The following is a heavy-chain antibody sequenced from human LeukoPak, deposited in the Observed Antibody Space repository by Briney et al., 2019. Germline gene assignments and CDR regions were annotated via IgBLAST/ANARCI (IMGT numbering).Heavy chain of an antibody. Sequence: PGGSLRLSCAASGFTFDDYGMNWVRQVPGKGLEWVSAINWNGDITYYAESVQGRFTISRDNAKNSLHLQMNTLRAEDTVLYYCSRADSSGWEGVDYWGQGTLVTVSS. J-gene: IGHJ4*02. CDR3: SRADSSGWEGVDY. D-gene: IGHD6-19*01. CDR2: INWNGDIT. V-gene: IGHV3-20*04. CDR1: GFTFDDYG.